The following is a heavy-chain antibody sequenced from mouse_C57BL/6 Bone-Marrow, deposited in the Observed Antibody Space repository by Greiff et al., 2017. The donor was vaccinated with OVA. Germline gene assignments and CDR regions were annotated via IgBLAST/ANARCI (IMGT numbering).Heavy chain of an antibody. J-gene: IGHJ1*03. V-gene: IGHV2-9-1*01. CDR2: IWTGGGT. D-gene: IGHD1-1*01. Sequence: VKVVESGPGLVAPSQSLSITCTVSGFSLTSYAISWVRQPPGKGLEWLGVIWTGGGTNYNSALKSRLSISKDNSKSQVFLKMNSLQTDDTARYYCARDPNYYGSSLYWYFDVWGTGTTVTVSS. CDR3: ARDPNYYGSSLYWYFDV. CDR1: GFSLTSYA.